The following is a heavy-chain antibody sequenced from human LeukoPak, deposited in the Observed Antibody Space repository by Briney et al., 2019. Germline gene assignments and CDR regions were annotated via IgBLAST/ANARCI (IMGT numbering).Heavy chain of an antibody. J-gene: IGHJ6*02. V-gene: IGHV3-30-3*01. CDR1: GFTFSSYA. D-gene: IGHD3-22*01. Sequence: PGRSLGLSCAASGFTFSSYAMHSVRQAPGKGLEWVAVISYDGSNKYYADSVNGRFTISRDNSKHPLYLQTNSLRAEDTVVYYCARDTYYYYSSGYYSPQGYYYYGMDVWGQGTTVTVSS. CDR3: ARDTYYYYSSGYYSPQGYYYYGMDV. CDR2: ISYDGSNK.